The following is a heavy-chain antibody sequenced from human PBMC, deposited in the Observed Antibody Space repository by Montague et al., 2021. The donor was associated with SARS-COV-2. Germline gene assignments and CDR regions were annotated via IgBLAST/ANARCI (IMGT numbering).Heavy chain of an antibody. V-gene: IGHV6-1*01. D-gene: IGHD6-19*01. Sequence: CAISGDSDAGDRATCRSIRQSPSSDLQWLVGSYYRSKRNNEYAVSLKSRITINPDTSKNQFSLQVKSMTPEDTAVYYCALAVAGRGGYDYWGQGTLVTVSS. CDR2: SYYRSKRNN. J-gene: IGHJ4*02. CDR1: GDSDAGDRAT. CDR3: ALAVAGRGGYDY.